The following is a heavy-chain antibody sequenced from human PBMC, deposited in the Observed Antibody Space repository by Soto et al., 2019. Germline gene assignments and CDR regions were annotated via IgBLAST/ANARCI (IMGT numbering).Heavy chain of an antibody. CDR3: ARDTAMALPDA. J-gene: IGHJ4*02. CDR1: GYTFTSYA. CDR2: VNPYNGNT. V-gene: IGHV1-18*01. Sequence: QVQLVQSGTEVKKPGASVKVSCKASGYTFTSYAISWVRQAPGQGLEWMGWVNPYNGNTNYAQKLQGRVTMTTDTSTSTAYMELRSLRSDDTAVYYCARDTAMALPDAWGQGTLVTVSS. D-gene: IGHD5-18*01.